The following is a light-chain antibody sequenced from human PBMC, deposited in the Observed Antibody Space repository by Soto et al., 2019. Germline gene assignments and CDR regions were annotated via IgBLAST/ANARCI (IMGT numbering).Light chain of an antibody. J-gene: IGLJ2*01. CDR3: CSYARGGTFVV. CDR1: SSDVGSYNL. Sequence: QSALTQPASVSGSPGQSITISCTGTSSDVGSYNLVSWYQQHPDKAPKLMIFEVSRRPSGVSNRFSGSKSGNTASLTISGLQAEDEADYFCCSYARGGTFVVFGGGTKVTVL. V-gene: IGLV2-23*02. CDR2: EVS.